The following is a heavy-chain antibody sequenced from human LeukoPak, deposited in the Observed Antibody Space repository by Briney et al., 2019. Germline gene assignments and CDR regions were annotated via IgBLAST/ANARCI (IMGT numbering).Heavy chain of an antibody. J-gene: IGHJ4*02. Sequence: GGSLRLSCAASGFTFSSDAMHWVRQAPGKGLEYVSAISSNGGTTHYGNSVKGRFTISRDNSKNTLYLQMGSLGAEDMAVYFCARSSGYGYYFDYWGQGTLVTVSS. CDR3: ARSSGYGYYFDY. V-gene: IGHV3-64*01. D-gene: IGHD3-22*01. CDR2: ISSNGGTT. CDR1: GFTFSSDA.